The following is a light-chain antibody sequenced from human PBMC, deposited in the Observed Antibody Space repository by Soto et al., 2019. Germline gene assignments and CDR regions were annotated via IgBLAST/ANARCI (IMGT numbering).Light chain of an antibody. J-gene: IGLJ1*01. V-gene: IGLV2-14*01. CDR2: DVS. CDR3: NSYRSGSTPYV. Sequence: SALTQPASVSGSPGQSITISCTGTTSDIGGYNYVSWYQQHPGKAPKLILYDVSNRPSGVSNRFSGSKSGSTASLTISGLQAEDEADYYCNSYRSGSTPYVFGTGTKVTVL. CDR1: TSDIGGYNY.